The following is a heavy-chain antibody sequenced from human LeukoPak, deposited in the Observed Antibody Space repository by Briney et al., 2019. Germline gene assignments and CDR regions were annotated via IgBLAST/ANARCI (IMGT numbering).Heavy chain of an antibody. D-gene: IGHD1-14*01. CDR1: GYSFTTYW. Sequence: GESLKISCKGSGYSFTTYWIGWVRQVPGKGLEWMGIIYPGTSDTPYTPPFQGQVTISVDKSTSTAYLQWSSLKASDTAMYYCAWRKYFSTWFEPWGQGTLVTVSS. CDR3: AWRKYFSTWFEP. CDR2: IYPGTSDT. J-gene: IGHJ5*02. V-gene: IGHV5-51*01.